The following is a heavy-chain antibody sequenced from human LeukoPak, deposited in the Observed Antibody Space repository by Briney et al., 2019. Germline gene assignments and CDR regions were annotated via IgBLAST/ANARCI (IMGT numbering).Heavy chain of an antibody. CDR2: IYHSGST. CDR3: ARQMGTSLDY. V-gene: IGHV4-38-2*01. Sequence: SETLSLTXAVSGYSISSGYYWGWIRQPPGKGLEWIGSIYHSGSTYYNSSLKSRVTISVDTSKNQFSLKLSSVTAADTAVYYCARQMGTSLDYWGQRTLVTVSS. J-gene: IGHJ4*02. CDR1: GYSISSGYY. D-gene: IGHD5-24*01.